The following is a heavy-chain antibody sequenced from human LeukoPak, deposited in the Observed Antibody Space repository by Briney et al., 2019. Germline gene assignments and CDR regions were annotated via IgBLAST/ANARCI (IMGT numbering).Heavy chain of an antibody. CDR2: IYYSGIT. D-gene: IGHD3-10*01. J-gene: IGHJ6*03. CDR3: ARALLWFGEFPPHYMDV. V-gene: IGHV4-59*01. CDR1: GDSISSYH. Sequence: SETLSLTCTVSGDSISSYHWSWIRQSPGKGLEWIGYIYYSGITNYNPSLKSRVTISVDTSKNQFSLKLSSVTAADTAVYYCARALLWFGEFPPHYMDVWGKGTTVTVSS.